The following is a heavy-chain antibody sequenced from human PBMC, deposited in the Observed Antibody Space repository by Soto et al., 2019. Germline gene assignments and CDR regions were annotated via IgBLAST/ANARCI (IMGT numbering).Heavy chain of an antibody. CDR2: IYFSGGT. D-gene: IGHD6-13*01. CDR1: GGSFSGYY. CDR3: ARESRSWYGSIWDY. Sequence: SETLSLTCAVYGGSFSGYYWNWIRQPPGKGLEWIGYIYFSGGTNYNPSLKSRVTISVDTSKNQFSLKLSSVTAADTAVYYCARESRSWYGSIWDYWGQGTLVTVSS. J-gene: IGHJ4*02. V-gene: IGHV4-34*11.